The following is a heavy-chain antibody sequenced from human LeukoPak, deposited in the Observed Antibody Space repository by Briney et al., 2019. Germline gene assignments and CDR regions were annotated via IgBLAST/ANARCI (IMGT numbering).Heavy chain of an antibody. V-gene: IGHV4-59*08. D-gene: IGHD3-22*01. CDR3: ARLEPSSSGYYYADPFFDY. Sequence: SETLSLTCTVSGGSTSSYYWGWIRQPPGKGLEWIGYIYYSGSTNYNPSLKSRVTISVDTSKNQFSLKLSSVTAADTAVYYCARLEPSSSGYYYADPFFDYWGQGTLVTVSS. J-gene: IGHJ4*02. CDR2: IYYSGST. CDR1: GGSTSSYY.